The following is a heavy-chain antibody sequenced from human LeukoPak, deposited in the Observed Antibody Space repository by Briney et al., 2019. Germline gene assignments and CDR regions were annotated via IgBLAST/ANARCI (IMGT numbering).Heavy chain of an antibody. V-gene: IGHV4-34*01. CDR2: INHGGST. CDR1: GGSFSGYY. CDR3: ARGKPLLPTVTMHNGMDV. J-gene: IGHJ6*02. D-gene: IGHD3-10*01. Sequence: SETLSLTCAVYGGSFSGYYWSWIRQPPGKGLEWIGEINHGGSTNYNPSLKSRVTISVDASKNQFSLKLSSVTAADTAVYYCARGKPLLPTVTMHNGMDVWGQGTTVTVSS.